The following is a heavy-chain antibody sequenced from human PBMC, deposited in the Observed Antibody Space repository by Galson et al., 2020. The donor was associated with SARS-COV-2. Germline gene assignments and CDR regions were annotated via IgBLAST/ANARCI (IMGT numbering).Heavy chain of an antibody. CDR3: AKASPLTAYCIDY. D-gene: IGHD3-9*01. J-gene: IGHJ4*02. V-gene: IGHV3-30*18. CDR2: ISYDGSNK. CDR1: GFTFSSYG. Sequence: GESLKISCAASGFTFSSYGMHWVRQAPGKGLEWVAVISYDGSNKYYADSVKGRFTISRDKSKNTLYLQMNSLRAEDTAVYYCAKASPLTAYCIDYWGQGTLVTVSS.